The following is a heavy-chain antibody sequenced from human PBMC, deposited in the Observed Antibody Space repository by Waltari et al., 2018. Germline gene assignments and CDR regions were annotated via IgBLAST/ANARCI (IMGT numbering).Heavy chain of an antibody. D-gene: IGHD2-2*01. CDR2: IHFGGST. Sequence: QVQLQESGPGLLKPSQTLSRISPAPGGSINSGNSYWSWIRQSAGQGLEWIGRIHFGGSTNYNPSLKSRVMISIDTSKNQFSLKLTSVIAADTAVYYCARGGVDGITSWYLFGNWGQGTLVTVSS. V-gene: IGHV4-61*02. J-gene: IGHJ4*02. CDR1: GGSINSGNSY. CDR3: ARGGVDGITSWYLFGN.